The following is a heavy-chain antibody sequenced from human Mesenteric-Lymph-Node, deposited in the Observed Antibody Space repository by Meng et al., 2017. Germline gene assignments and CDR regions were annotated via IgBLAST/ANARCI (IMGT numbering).Heavy chain of an antibody. Sequence: GESLKISCKGSGYSFTSYWIGWVRQMPGKGLEWMGIIYPGDADTRYSASFQGQVTISADKSISTAYLQWSSLKASDTAMYYCATIDSSGYYYDAFDIWGQGTMVTVSS. D-gene: IGHD3-22*01. V-gene: IGHV5-51*01. CDR1: GYSFTSYW. J-gene: IGHJ3*02. CDR3: ATIDSSGYYYDAFDI. CDR2: IYPGDADT.